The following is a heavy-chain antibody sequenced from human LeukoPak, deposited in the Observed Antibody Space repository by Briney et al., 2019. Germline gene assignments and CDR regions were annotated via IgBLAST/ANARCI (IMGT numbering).Heavy chain of an antibody. V-gene: IGHV5-51*01. CDR2: IYPGDSDT. D-gene: IGHD3-3*01. CDR1: GYTFTSYW. Sequence: HGESLKISCKGSGYTFTSYWIGWVRQMPGKGLEWMGIIYPGDSDTRYSPSFQGQVTISADKSISTAYLQWSSLKASDTAMYYCARLGVVTRMWSWFDPWGQGTLVTVSS. CDR3: ARLGVVTRMWSWFDP. J-gene: IGHJ5*02.